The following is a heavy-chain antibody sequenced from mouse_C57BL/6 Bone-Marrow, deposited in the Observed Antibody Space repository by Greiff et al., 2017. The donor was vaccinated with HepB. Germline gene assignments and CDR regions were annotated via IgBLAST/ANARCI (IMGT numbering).Heavy chain of an antibody. J-gene: IGHJ1*03. CDR3: ASYDLNWYFDV. D-gene: IGHD2-3*01. CDR2: ISDGGSYT. Sequence: EVQLVESGGGLVKPGGSLKLSCAASGFTFSSYAMSWVRQTPEKRLEWVATISDGGSYTYYPDNVKGRFTISRDNAKNNLYLQMSHLKSEDTAMYYCASYDLNWYFDVWGTGTTVTVSS. V-gene: IGHV5-4*01. CDR1: GFTFSSYA.